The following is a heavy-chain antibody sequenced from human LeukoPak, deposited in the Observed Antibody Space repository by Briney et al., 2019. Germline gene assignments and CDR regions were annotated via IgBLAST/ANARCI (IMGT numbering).Heavy chain of an antibody. J-gene: IGHJ3*02. D-gene: IGHD3-10*01. CDR1: GGSISSYY. CDR2: IYYSGST. CDR3: ARLNIASLWFGGQHGAFDI. Sequence: SETLSLTCTVSGGSISSYYWSWIRQPPGKGLEWIGYIYYSGSTNYNPSLKSRVTISVDTSKNQFSLKLSSVTAADTAVYYCARLNIASLWFGGQHGAFDIWGQGTMVTVSS. V-gene: IGHV4-59*08.